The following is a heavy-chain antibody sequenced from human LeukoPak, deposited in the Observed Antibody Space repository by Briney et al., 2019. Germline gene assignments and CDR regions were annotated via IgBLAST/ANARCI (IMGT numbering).Heavy chain of an antibody. CDR1: GGSISSSSYY. J-gene: IGHJ4*02. D-gene: IGHD6-13*01. CDR2: IYYSGST. Sequence: SETLSLTCSVSGGSISSSSYYWGWIRQPPGKGLEGIGSIYYSGSTYYNPSLKSRVTISVDTSKNQFSLKLSSVTAADTAVYYCAREARQQLGPHFDYWGQGTLVTISS. V-gene: IGHV4-39*07. CDR3: AREARQQLGPHFDY.